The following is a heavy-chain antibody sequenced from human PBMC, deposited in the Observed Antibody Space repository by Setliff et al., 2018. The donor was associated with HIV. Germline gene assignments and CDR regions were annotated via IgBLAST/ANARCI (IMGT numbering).Heavy chain of an antibody. CDR2: IYHSGST. J-gene: IGHJ4*02. Sequence: SETLSLTCAVSGGSISSSNWWSWVRQPPGKGLEWIGEIYHSGSTNYNPSLKSRVTISVDTSKSQFSLNLSSVTAADTAVYYCARWGDGYNSYDSWGQGTLVTVSS. CDR3: ARWGDGYNSYDS. V-gene: IGHV4-4*02. D-gene: IGHD5-12*01. CDR1: GGSISSSNW.